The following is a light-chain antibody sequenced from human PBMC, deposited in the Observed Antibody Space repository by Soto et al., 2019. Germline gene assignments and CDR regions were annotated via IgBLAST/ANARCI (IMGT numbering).Light chain of an antibody. Sequence: DIQMTQSPSSLSASVGDRVTITCRASQSIISYLNWYQQKPGKAPKLLIYAASSLQSGVPSRFSGSGSGTDFTITISSLQPEDFATYYCQQSYSTQYTFGQGTKLEIK. CDR2: AAS. V-gene: IGKV1-39*01. J-gene: IGKJ2*01. CDR3: QQSYSTQYT. CDR1: QSIISY.